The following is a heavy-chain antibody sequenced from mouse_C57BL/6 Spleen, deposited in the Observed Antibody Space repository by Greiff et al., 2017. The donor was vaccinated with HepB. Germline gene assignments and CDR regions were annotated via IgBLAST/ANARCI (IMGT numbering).Heavy chain of an antibody. J-gene: IGHJ2*01. Sequence: VQLQQPGAELVKPGASVKLSCKASGYTFTSYWMHWVKQRPGQGLEWIGMIHPNSGSTNYNEKFKSKATLTVDKSASTTYMQLSSLTPEDSAVYDCARGGTGTDYWGQGTTLTVSS. CDR3: ARGGTGTDY. D-gene: IGHD4-1*01. CDR1: GYTFTSYW. CDR2: IHPNSGST. V-gene: IGHV1-64*01.